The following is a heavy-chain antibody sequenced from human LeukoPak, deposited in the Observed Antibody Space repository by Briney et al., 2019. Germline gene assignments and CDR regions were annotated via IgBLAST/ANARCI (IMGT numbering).Heavy chain of an antibody. CDR2: INPSGGST. V-gene: IGHV1-46*01. D-gene: IGHD3-22*01. CDR1: GYTFTSYY. Sequence: ASVKVSCKASGYTFTSYYVHWVRQAPGQGLEWMGIINPSGGSTSYAQKFQGRVTMTRDTSTSTVYMELSSLRSEDTAVYYCARVSLYDSSVTHFDYWGQGTLVTVSS. CDR3: ARVSLYDSSVTHFDY. J-gene: IGHJ4*02.